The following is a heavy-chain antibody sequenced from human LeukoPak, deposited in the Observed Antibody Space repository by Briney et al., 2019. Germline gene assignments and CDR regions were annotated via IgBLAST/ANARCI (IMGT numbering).Heavy chain of an antibody. D-gene: IGHD2-2*01. Sequence: GGSLRLTCAASGNYWMHWVRQAPGKGLVWVSHVNSDGSWTSHADSVKGRFTISKDNAKNTVYLQMNNLRTEDTAVYYCVSFYETNWGRGTLVTVSS. CDR1: GNYW. CDR2: VNSDGSWT. V-gene: IGHV3-74*01. CDR3: VSFYETN. J-gene: IGHJ4*02.